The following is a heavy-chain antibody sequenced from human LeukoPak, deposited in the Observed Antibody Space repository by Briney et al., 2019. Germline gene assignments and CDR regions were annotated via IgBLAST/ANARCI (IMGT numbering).Heavy chain of an antibody. Sequence: GGSLRLSCAASGFTFSGYSMNWVRQAPGKGLEWVSSISGSSCIYYADSLKGRFTISRDNAKNSLYLQMNSLRAEDTAVYYCARGTSTGYSSSFWGQGTMVTVSS. CDR2: ISGSSCI. J-gene: IGHJ3*01. CDR1: GFTFSGYS. V-gene: IGHV3-21*01. CDR3: ARGTSTGYSSSF. D-gene: IGHD6-13*01.